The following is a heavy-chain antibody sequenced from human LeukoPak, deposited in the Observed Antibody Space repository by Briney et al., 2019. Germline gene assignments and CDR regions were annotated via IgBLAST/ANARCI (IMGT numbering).Heavy chain of an antibody. D-gene: IGHD2/OR15-2a*01. V-gene: IGHV3-23*01. Sequence: GGSLRLSCAASGFTFDDYVMHWVRQAPGKGLEWLSTIGSAGGSIFYADSVKGRFTISRDNSKSTLFLQMDSLRVEDTALYYCAKRGEVSTYYYFESWGQGALVTVSS. CDR2: IGSAGGSI. CDR1: GFTFDDYV. J-gene: IGHJ4*02. CDR3: AKRGEVSTYYYFES.